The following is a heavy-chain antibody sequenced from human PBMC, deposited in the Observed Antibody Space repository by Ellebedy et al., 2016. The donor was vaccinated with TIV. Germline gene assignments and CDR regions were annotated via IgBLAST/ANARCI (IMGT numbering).Heavy chain of an antibody. D-gene: IGHD6-25*01. CDR1: GFSLTTRGVG. CDR3: ALRRLEAAVN. V-gene: IGHV2-5*02. Sequence: SGPTLVKPTHTLTLTCTFSGFSLTTRGVGVGWIRQPPGKTLEWLAIIYWDDDKRYIPSLKTRLTITKDTSKNQVLLTITNMDPVDTATYYCALRRLEAAVNWGQGTLVTVSS. J-gene: IGHJ4*02. CDR2: IYWDDDK.